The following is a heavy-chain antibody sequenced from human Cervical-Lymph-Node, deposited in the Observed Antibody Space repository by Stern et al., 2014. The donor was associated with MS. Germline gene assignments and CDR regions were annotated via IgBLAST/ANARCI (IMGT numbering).Heavy chain of an antibody. CDR3: ARTWLENTFDR. CDR2: VSRGGDTT. D-gene: IGHD5-12*01. J-gene: IGHJ4*02. CDR1: GFPFSTYS. V-gene: IGHV3-48*02. Sequence: EVQLVESGAGLVQPGGSLRLSCETSGFPFSTYSMSWVRQAPGKGLEWVAFVSRGGDTTHYADSVEGRFPLPRDKSGRQAYLQMNSLRDEDTGIYYCARTWLENTFDRWGQGTLVTVSS.